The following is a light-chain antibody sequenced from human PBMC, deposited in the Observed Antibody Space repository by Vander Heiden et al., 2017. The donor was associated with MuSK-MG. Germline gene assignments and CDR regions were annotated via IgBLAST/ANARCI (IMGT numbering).Light chain of an antibody. V-gene: IGLV2-23*02. CDR3: CSYAGSGTYV. J-gene: IGLJ1*01. CDR2: EVS. CDR1: SSDVGSYNH. Sequence: QSALTQPASVSGSPGQSIAISCTGTSSDVGSYNHVSWYQQHPGKAPKLLMFEVSKRPSGISDRFSGSKSGNTASLTISGLQAEDEADYYCCSYAGSGTYVFGTGTKVTVL.